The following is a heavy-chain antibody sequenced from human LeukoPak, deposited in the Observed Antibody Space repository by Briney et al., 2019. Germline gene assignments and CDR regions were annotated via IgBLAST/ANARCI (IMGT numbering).Heavy chain of an antibody. CDR1: GFTFSNVW. J-gene: IGHJ4*02. CDR2: SKSKTDGGTT. V-gene: IGHV3-15*01. Sequence: PGGSLRLSYAASGFTFSNVWMSWVRQAPGKGLDWVSRSKSKTDGGTTDYAAPVKGRFTISRDDSKNTLYLQMNSLKTEDTAVYYCTTYGDYEGLIDYWGQGTLVTGSS. D-gene: IGHD4-17*01. CDR3: TTYGDYEGLIDY.